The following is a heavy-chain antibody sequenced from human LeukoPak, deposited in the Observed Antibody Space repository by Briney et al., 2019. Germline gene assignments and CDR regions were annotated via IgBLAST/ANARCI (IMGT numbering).Heavy chain of an antibody. Sequence: ASGTLSLTCAVYGGSFIDDYYNWIRQPPGKGLEWIGEINHSGTTNYNASLKSRVTMSVDTSKNQFSLNLSSVTAADTAVYYCARAAWDLLDAFDIWGQGTMVTVSS. V-gene: IGHV4-34*01. CDR1: GGSFIDDY. J-gene: IGHJ3*02. CDR3: ARAAWDLLDAFDI. CDR2: INHSGTT. D-gene: IGHD1-26*01.